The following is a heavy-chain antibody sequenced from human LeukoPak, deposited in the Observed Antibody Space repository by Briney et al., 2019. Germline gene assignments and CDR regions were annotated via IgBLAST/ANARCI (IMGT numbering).Heavy chain of an antibody. J-gene: IGHJ6*03. CDR1: GGSISSSNW. CDR2: IYHSGST. Sequence: SETLSLTCAVSGGSISSSNWWSWVRQPPRRGLEWTGEIYHSGSTNYNPSLKSRVTISVDTSKNQFSLKLSSVTAADTAVYYCARRKYQLLSTLPRNYYMDVWGKGTTVTVSS. V-gene: IGHV4-4*02. CDR3: ARRKYQLLSTLPRNYYMDV. D-gene: IGHD2-2*01.